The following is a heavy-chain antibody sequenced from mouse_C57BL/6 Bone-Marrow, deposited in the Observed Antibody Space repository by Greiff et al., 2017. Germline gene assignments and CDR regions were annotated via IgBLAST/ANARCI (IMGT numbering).Heavy chain of an antibody. D-gene: IGHD2-13*01. V-gene: IGHV1-61*01. J-gene: IGHJ1*03. CDR1: GYTFTSYW. Sequence: QVQLKQPGAELVRPGSSVKLSCKASGYTFTSYWMDWVKQRPGQGPEWIGNLYPSDSAPHYNQKFKDKATLTVDKYSSTAYMQLSSLTSAYYAVDYFARCDCERYVSVWCTGTSVTVTS. CDR2: LYPSDSAP. CDR3: ARCDCERYVSV.